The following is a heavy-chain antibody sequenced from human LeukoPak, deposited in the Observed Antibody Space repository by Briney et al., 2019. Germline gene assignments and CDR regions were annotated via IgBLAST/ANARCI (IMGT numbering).Heavy chain of an antibody. CDR1: GGSFSGYY. J-gene: IGHJ2*01. CDR2: INHSGST. D-gene: IGHD6-19*01. Sequence: SETLSLTCAVYGGSFSGYYWSWIRQPPGKGLEWIGEINHSGSTNYNPSLKSRVTISVDTSKNQFSLKLSSVTAADAAVYYCAREESSGWHWYFDLWGRGTMVTVSS. CDR3: AREESSGWHWYFDL. V-gene: IGHV4-34*01.